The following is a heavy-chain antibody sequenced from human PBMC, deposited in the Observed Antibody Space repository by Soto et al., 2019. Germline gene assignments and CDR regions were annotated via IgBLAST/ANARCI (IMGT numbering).Heavy chain of an antibody. J-gene: IGHJ5*02. Sequence: QVQLVQSGAEVKKPGSSVKVSCKASGGTFSSYAISWVRQAPGQGLEWMGGIIPIFGTANYAQKFQGRVTITADESTSTAYMELSSLTSEDTAVYYCARVERGYYDSSGPTNWFDPWGQGTLVTVSS. D-gene: IGHD3-22*01. V-gene: IGHV1-69*01. CDR1: GGTFSSYA. CDR2: IIPIFGTA. CDR3: ARVERGYYDSSGPTNWFDP.